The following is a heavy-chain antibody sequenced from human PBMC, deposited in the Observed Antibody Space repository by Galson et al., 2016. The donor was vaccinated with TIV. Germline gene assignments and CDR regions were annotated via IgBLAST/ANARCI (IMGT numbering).Heavy chain of an antibody. Sequence: SLRLSCAAFGFTFRTYTMNWVRQAPGKGLEWVSCISLSGSHIYYADSVKGRFTISRDNAKNSLSLQMNSLRAEDTAVYFCARAVSSGDYAFDAFDIWGQGTVVTVSS. CDR3: ARAVSSGDYAFDAFDI. CDR1: GFTFRTYT. J-gene: IGHJ3*02. D-gene: IGHD4-17*01. CDR2: ISLSGSHI. V-gene: IGHV3-21*01.